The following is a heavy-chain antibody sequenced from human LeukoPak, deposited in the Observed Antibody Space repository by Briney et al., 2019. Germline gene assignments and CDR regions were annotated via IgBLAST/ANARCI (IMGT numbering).Heavy chain of an antibody. J-gene: IGHJ4*02. CDR1: GGSISSYY. CDR3: ARGGTRLDY. CDR2: IYYTGTT. Sequence: SETLSLTCTVSGGSISSYYWSWIRQPPGKGLEWIGYIYYTGTTNYNPSLKSRVTISVDTSKNQFSLKLSSVTAADTAVYYCARGGTRLDYWGQGNPFSVSS. V-gene: IGHV4-59*01.